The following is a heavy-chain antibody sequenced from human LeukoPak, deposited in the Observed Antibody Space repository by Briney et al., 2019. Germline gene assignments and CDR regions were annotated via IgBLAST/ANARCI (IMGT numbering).Heavy chain of an antibody. D-gene: IGHD5-24*01. V-gene: IGHV3-74*01. J-gene: IGHJ4*02. CDR2: INPDGSTT. Sequence: PGGSLRLSCAASGFTLSTYWMHWVRQAPGKGLVWVSRINPDGSTTTYADSVEGRFTISRDNAKNSLYLQMNGLRAEDTAVYYCAREGERDGYNRPFDYWGQGTLVTVSS. CDR3: AREGERDGYNRPFDY. CDR1: GFTLSTYW.